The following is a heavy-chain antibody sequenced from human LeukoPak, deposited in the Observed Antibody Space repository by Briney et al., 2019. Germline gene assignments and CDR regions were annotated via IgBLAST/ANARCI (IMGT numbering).Heavy chain of an antibody. J-gene: IGHJ3*02. V-gene: IGHV1-69*04. Sequence: SVKVSCKASGGTSSSYAISWVRQAPGQGLEWMGRIIPILGIPNCAQRFQGRVTITADKSTSTAYMELSSLRSEDTAVYYCASGYYDSSGAGGTIGAFDIWGQGTMVTVSS. CDR3: ASGYYDSSGAGGTIGAFDI. D-gene: IGHD3-22*01. CDR1: GGTSSSYA. CDR2: IIPILGIP.